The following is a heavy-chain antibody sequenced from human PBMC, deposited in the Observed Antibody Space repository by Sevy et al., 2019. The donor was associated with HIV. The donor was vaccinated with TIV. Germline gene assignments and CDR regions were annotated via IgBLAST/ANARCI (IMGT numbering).Heavy chain of an antibody. Sequence: ASVKVSCKASGGTFSSYAISWVRQAPGQGLEWMGGIIPIFGTANYAQKFQGRVTITADESTSTAYMELSSLRSEDTAVYYCARDWDSSSGPAFDIWGQWTMVTVSS. D-gene: IGHD6-6*01. CDR2: IIPIFGTA. V-gene: IGHV1-69*13. CDR3: ARDWDSSSGPAFDI. CDR1: GGTFSSYA. J-gene: IGHJ3*02.